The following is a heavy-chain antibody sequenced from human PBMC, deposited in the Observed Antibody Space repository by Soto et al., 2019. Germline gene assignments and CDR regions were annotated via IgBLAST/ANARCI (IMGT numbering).Heavy chain of an antibody. CDR1: GFTFSDYV. CDR3: AKSTVGSSGYYNDFDY. CDR2: ISVGGGSA. Sequence: GGSLRLSCVASGFTFSDYVMTWVRQAPEKGLEWVSTISVGGGSAYYADSVKGRFTISRDNSKNTVYLQMNSLRAEDTAVYYCAKSTVGSSGYYNDFDYWGQGTLVTVSS. D-gene: IGHD3-22*01. J-gene: IGHJ4*02. V-gene: IGHV3-23*01.